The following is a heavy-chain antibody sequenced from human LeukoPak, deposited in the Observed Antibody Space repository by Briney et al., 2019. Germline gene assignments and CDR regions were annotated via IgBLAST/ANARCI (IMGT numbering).Heavy chain of an antibody. J-gene: IGHJ3*02. CDR3: ARGMVRGFRGAFDI. CDR1: GYTFTSYD. Sequence: GASVKVSCKASGYTFTSYDINWVRQATGQGLAWMGWMNPNSGNTGYAQKFQGRVTITRNTSISTAYMELSSLRSEDTAVYYCARGMVRGFRGAFDIWGQGTMVTVSS. D-gene: IGHD3-10*01. V-gene: IGHV1-8*03. CDR2: MNPNSGNT.